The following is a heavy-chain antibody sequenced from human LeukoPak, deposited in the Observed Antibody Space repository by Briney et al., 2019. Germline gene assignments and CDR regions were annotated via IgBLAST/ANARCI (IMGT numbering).Heavy chain of an antibody. CDR3: ARDREGSMVRGVIDY. J-gene: IGHJ4*02. V-gene: IGHV3-11*01. D-gene: IGHD3-10*01. CDR2: ISSSGSTI. CDR1: GFTFSDYY. Sequence: GGSLRLSCAASGFTFSDYYMSWIRQAPGKGLEWVSYISSSGSTIYYADSVKGRFTIPRDNAKNSLYLQMNSLRAEDTAVYYCARDREGSMVRGVIDYWGQGTLVTVSS.